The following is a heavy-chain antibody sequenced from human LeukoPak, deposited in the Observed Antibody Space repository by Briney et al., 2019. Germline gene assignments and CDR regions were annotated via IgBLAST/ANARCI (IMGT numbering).Heavy chain of an antibody. CDR1: GYTFSVYH. Sequence: ASVKVSCKASGYTFSVYHIHWVRQAPGQGLEWMGSINPNSGGSNYAQKFQGRVTMTRDTSSNTAYMELSRLRSDDTAVYYCASGYYYGSGAYYYYMDVWGKGTTVTISS. V-gene: IGHV1-2*02. D-gene: IGHD3-10*01. CDR3: ASGYYYGSGAYYYYMDV. CDR2: INPNSGGS. J-gene: IGHJ6*03.